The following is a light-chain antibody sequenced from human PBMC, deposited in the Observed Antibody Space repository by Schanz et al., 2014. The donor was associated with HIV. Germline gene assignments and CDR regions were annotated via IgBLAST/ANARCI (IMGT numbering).Light chain of an antibody. CDR3: QQYGSLPWT. Sequence: EIVLTQSPGSLSLSPGERATLSCRASQSLGGSQLAWYQHKPNQAPRLLMYGASNRATGIPDRFSGSESGTDFTLTISRVEPEDYAVYYCQQYGSLPWTFGQGTKVEVK. V-gene: IGKV3-20*01. CDR2: GAS. J-gene: IGKJ1*01. CDR1: QSLGGSQ.